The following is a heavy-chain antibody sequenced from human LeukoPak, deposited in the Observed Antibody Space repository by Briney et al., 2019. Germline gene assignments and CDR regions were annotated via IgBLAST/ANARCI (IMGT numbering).Heavy chain of an antibody. CDR2: INHSGST. Sequence: SETLSLTCAVYGGSFSSHYWSWIRQPPGKGLEWIGEINHSGSTNYNPSLKSRVTISVDASKNQFSLKLSSVTGADTAVYYCARDHCSGGSCFNWFDPWGQGTLVTVSS. J-gene: IGHJ5*02. D-gene: IGHD2-15*01. CDR1: GGSFSSHY. CDR3: ARDHCSGGSCFNWFDP. V-gene: IGHV4-34*01.